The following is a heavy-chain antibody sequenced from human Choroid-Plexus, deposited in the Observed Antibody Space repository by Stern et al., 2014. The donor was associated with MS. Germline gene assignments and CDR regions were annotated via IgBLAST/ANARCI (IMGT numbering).Heavy chain of an antibody. CDR2: VSYDGSNK. CDR1: GFTFGSCA. CDR3: AKDRQYLTYFFDH. Sequence: VQLVESGGGVVQLGRPLRLSCVASGFTFGSCAMHWVRQAPGKGLGWVAGVSYDGSNKYYADSVKGRFTISRDNSQNTLYMQMSSLRPEDTAVYYCAKDRQYLTYFFDHWGQGSLVTVSS. J-gene: IGHJ5*02. V-gene: IGHV3-30*18. D-gene: IGHD2/OR15-2a*01.